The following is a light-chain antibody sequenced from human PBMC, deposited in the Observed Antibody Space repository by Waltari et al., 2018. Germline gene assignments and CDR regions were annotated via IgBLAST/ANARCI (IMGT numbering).Light chain of an antibody. J-gene: IGKJ2*01. CDR1: QSVSSDQ. CDR2: AAA. CDR3: QQYGGSPLYT. V-gene: IGKV3-20*01. Sequence: EIVLTQSPGSLSLSPGERATLPCRASQSVSSDQLVYYQQKPGQAPRLLIYAAASRAIGRPDRCSGGESGTDFTLTISRLEPEDFAVYYCQQYGGSPLYTFGQGTKLEIK.